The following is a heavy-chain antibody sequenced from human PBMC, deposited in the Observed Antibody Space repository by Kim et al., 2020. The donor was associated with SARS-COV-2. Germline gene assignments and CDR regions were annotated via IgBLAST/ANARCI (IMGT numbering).Heavy chain of an antibody. CDR3: AKRYVYV. J-gene: IGHJ6*02. Sequence: GGSLRLSCAASGFTFSTYGMTWVRQAPGKGLEWVAAISGSGGSKYYADSVKGRFTISRDNSNNTLYLQMNSLRAEDTAIYYCAKRYVYVWGQGTTVTVSS. D-gene: IGHD5-12*01. CDR1: GFTFSTYG. CDR2: ISGSGGSK. V-gene: IGHV3-23*01.